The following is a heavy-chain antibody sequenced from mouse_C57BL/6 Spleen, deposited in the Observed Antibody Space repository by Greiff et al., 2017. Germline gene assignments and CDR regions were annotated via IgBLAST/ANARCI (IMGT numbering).Heavy chain of an antibody. D-gene: IGHD1-1*01. CDR3: AREETVVALSYWYFDF. Sequence: EVQLVESGGGLVKPGGSLKLSCAASGFTFSSYAMSWVRQTPEKRLEWVATISDGGSYTYYPDNVKGRFTISRDNAKNNLYLQMSHLKSEDTAMYYCAREETVVALSYWYFDFWGTGTTLTVSS. CDR1: GFTFSSYA. J-gene: IGHJ1*03. CDR2: ISDGGSYT. V-gene: IGHV5-4*01.